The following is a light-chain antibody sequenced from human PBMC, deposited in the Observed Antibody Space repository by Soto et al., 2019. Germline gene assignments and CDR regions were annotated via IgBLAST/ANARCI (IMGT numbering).Light chain of an antibody. CDR3: QQYHNWPPQYT. CDR2: GAS. CDR1: QTVSSN. V-gene: IGKV3-15*01. J-gene: IGKJ2*01. Sequence: IVLTQSPATLSVSPGERATLSCRASQTVSSNLAWYQQKPGQAPRLLIHGASTRATGVPARFSGGGSGTEFTLSISRLQSEDFAVYYCQQYHNWPPQYTFGQGTKLQIK.